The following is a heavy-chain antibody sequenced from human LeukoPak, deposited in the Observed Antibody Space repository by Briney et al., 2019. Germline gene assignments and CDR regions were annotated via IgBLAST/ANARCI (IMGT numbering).Heavy chain of an antibody. CDR2: IYYSGST. J-gene: IGHJ4*02. Sequence: SETLSLTCTVSGGSISSYYWSWIRQPPGKGLEWIGYIYYSGSTNYNPSLKSRVTISVDTSKNQFSLKLSSVTAADTAVYYCARGGRGYGNFDYWGQGTLVTVSS. V-gene: IGHV4-59*01. CDR1: GGSISSYY. CDR3: ARGGRGYGNFDY. D-gene: IGHD5-12*01.